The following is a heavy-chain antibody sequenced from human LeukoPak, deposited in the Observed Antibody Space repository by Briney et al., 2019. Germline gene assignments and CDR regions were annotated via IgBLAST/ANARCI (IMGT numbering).Heavy chain of an antibody. D-gene: IGHD3-10*01. CDR1: GYTFTSYG. Sequence: GASVKVSCKASGYTFTSYGISWVRQAPGQGLEWMGWISAYNGNTNYAQKLQGRVAMTTDTSTSTAYMEPRSLRSDDTAVYYCARVLGYYGSSWFDPWGQGTLVTVSS. J-gene: IGHJ5*02. CDR3: ARVLGYYGSSWFDP. CDR2: ISAYNGNT. V-gene: IGHV1-18*01.